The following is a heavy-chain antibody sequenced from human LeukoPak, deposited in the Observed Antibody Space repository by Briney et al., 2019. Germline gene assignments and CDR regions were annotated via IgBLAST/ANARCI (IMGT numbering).Heavy chain of an antibody. CDR1: GGSFSGYY. D-gene: IGHD2-2*01. CDR3: GRQWYCTSTSCHIDY. Sequence: SETLSLTCAVYGGSFSGYYWSWIRQPPGKGLEWIGSIYHSESTYYNASLKSRVTMSVDTSKNQFSLKLSSVTAADTAIYYCGRQWYCTSTSCHIDYWGQGTLVTVSS. V-gene: IGHV4-59*08. CDR2: IYHSEST. J-gene: IGHJ4*02.